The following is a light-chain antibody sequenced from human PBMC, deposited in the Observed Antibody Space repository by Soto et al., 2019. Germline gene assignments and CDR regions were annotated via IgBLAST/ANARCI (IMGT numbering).Light chain of an antibody. CDR3: QQYNNWPPWT. CDR2: GAS. J-gene: IGKJ3*01. V-gene: IGKV3-15*01. Sequence: EIVMTQSPATLSVSPGERATLSCRASQSVSSNLAWYQQKPGQAPRLLIYGASTRATGIPAGFSGSGSGTEFTLTISSLQSEDFAVYYCQQYNNWPPWTFGPGTKVDSK. CDR1: QSVSSN.